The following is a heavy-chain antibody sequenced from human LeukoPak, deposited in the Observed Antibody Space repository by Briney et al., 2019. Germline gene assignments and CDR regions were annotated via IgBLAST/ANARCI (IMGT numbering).Heavy chain of an antibody. CDR2: IYASGST. J-gene: IGHJ6*03. CDR3: ARVTYGDYEEYYYYYMDV. CDR1: GGSISSSTYY. V-gene: IGHV4-61*10. Sequence: PSETLSLTCTVSGGSISSSTYYWSWIRQPAGKGLEWIGHIYASGSTNYNPSLKSRVTISVDTSKNQFSLKLSSVTAADTAVYYCARVTYGDYEEYYYYYMDVWGKGTTVTVSS. D-gene: IGHD4-17*01.